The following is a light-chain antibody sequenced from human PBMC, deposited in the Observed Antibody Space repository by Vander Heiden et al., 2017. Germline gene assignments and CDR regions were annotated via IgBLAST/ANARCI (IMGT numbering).Light chain of an antibody. J-gene: IGKJ3*01. V-gene: IGKV1-39*01. CDR1: QSISSY. CDR3: QQSYSTPLT. CDR2: AAS. Sequence: DIQMTQSPSSLSASVADRVTITCRASQSISSYLNWYQQKPGKAPKILIYAASSLQSGVPSRFSGTGSGTDFTLTISSLQPEDFATYYCQQSYSTPLTFGRGTKVHIK.